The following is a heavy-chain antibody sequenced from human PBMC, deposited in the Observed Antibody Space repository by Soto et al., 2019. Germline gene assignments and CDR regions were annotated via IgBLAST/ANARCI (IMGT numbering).Heavy chain of an antibody. J-gene: IGHJ3*02. CDR2: INSDGSST. V-gene: IGHV3-74*01. D-gene: IGHD6-13*01. CDR1: GFTFSSYW. CDR3: ARGYSGSWRNGLDI. Sequence: GGSLRLSCAASGFTFSSYWIHWVRQAPGRGPVWVSRINSDGSSTSYADSVKGRFTISRDNAKNTLFLQMNSLRAEDTAVYYCARGYSGSWRNGLDIWGQGTTVTVSS.